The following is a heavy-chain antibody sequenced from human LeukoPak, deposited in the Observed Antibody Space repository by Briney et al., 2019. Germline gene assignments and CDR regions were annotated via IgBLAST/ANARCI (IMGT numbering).Heavy chain of an antibody. CDR2: INPNSGGT. CDR3: ARGYYDSSGYSDAFDI. Sequence: ASVKVSCKASGYTFTGYYMHWVRQAPGQGLEWMGWINPNSGGTNYAQKFQGRVTMTRDTSISTAYMELSRLRSDDTVVYYCARGYYDSSGYSDAFDIWGQGTMVTVSS. V-gene: IGHV1-2*02. J-gene: IGHJ3*02. D-gene: IGHD3-22*01. CDR1: GYTFTGYY.